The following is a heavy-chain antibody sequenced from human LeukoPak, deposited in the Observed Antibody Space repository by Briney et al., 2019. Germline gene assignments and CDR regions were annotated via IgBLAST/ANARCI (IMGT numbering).Heavy chain of an antibody. CDR2: INHSGST. D-gene: IGHD3-9*01. J-gene: IGHJ4*02. CDR1: GGSFSGYY. V-gene: IGHV4-34*01. CDR3: ARERYFDWFDY. Sequence: SETLSLTCAVYGGSFSGYYWSWIRQPPGKGLEWIGEINHSGSTNYNPSLKSRVTISVDTSKNQFSLKLSSVTAADTAVYYCARERYFDWFDYRGQGTLVTVSS.